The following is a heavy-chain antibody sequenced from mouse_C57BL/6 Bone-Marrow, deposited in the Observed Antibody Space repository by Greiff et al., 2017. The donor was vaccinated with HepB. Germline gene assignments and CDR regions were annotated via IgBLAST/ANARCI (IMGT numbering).Heavy chain of an antibody. CDR1: GFSLTSYG. V-gene: IGHV2-2*01. Sequence: VQLVESGPGLVQPSQSLSITCTVSGFSLTSYGVHWVRQSPGKGLEWLGVIWSGGSTDYNAAFISRLSISKDNSKSQVFFKMNSLQADDTAIYYCARNLWTTGSWFAYWGQGTLVTVSA. CDR3: ARNLWTTGSWFAY. CDR2: IWSGGST. J-gene: IGHJ3*01. D-gene: IGHD4-1*02.